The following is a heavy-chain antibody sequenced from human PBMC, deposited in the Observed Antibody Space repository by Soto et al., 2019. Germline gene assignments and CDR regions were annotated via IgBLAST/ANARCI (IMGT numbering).Heavy chain of an antibody. V-gene: IGHV1-18*01. J-gene: IGHJ3*02. CDR1: GYIFTTYG. CDR3: ARGSRFDAFDI. Sequence: QDQRVQSGAEVKKPGASVKVSCKASGYIFTTYGIGWVRQAPGQGLEWMAWISADKGNTDYAQKFQDRVTMTTDISTNTAYMELSSLRSDDTAVYYCARGSRFDAFDIWGQGTMVTVSS. CDR2: ISADKGNT.